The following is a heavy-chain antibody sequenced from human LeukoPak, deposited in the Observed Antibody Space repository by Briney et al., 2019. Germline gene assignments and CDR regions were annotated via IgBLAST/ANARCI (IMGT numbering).Heavy chain of an antibody. D-gene: IGHD2-2*02. J-gene: IGHJ4*02. CDR1: GFTFSNAW. CDR3: TTDQRLYPQRNDY. Sequence: GGSLRLSCATSGFTFSNAWMSWVRQAPGKGLEWVGRIKSKTDGGTTDYAAPVKGSFTISRDDSKNTLYLQMNSLKTEDTAVYYCTTDQRLYPQRNDYWGQGTLVTVSS. V-gene: IGHV3-15*01. CDR2: IKSKTDGGTT.